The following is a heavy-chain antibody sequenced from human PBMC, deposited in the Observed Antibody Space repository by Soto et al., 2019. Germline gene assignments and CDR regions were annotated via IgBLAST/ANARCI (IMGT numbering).Heavy chain of an antibody. D-gene: IGHD2-15*01. V-gene: IGHV3-23*01. CDR1: GFTFSSYA. CDR3: AKDLVAVVAALFDY. Sequence: GGSLRLSCAASGFTFSSYAMSWVRQAPGKGLEWVSAISGSGGSTYCADSVKGRFTISRDNSKNTLYLQMNSLRAEDTAVYYCAKDLVAVVAALFDYWGQGTLVTVSS. J-gene: IGHJ4*02. CDR2: ISGSGGST.